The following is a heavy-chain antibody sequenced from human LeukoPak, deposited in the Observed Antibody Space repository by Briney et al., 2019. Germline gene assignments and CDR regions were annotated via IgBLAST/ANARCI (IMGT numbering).Heavy chain of an antibody. CDR1: GVSISTNY. J-gene: IGHJ4*02. D-gene: IGHD6-13*01. CDR2: IHTSGIT. CDR3: AREDYSSRGLDY. V-gene: IGHV4-4*07. Sequence: SETLSLTCNVSGVSISTNYLSWIRQPPGKGLEWIGRIHTSGITNYNPSLKSRVTMSLDTSKNQFSLNLSSVTAADTAVYYCAREDYSSRGLDYWGQGTLVTFSS.